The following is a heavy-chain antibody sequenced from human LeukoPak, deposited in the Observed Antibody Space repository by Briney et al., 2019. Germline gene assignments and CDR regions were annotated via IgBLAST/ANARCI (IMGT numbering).Heavy chain of an antibody. J-gene: IGHJ4*02. CDR3: ASIDYYDSSGYYAGT. D-gene: IGHD3-22*01. CDR1: GFTFSSYW. V-gene: IGHV3-48*04. CDR2: ISSSGSTI. Sequence: PGGSLRLSCAASGFTFSSYWMHWVRQAPGKGLEWASYISSSGSTIYYADSVKGRFTISRDNAKNSLYLQMNSLRAEDTAVYYCASIDYYDSSGYYAGTWGQGTLVTVSS.